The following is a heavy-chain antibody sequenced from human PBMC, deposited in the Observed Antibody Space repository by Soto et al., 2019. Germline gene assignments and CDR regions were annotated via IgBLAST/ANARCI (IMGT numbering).Heavy chain of an antibody. CDR3: AKSPGMYYYDSSGYYHYDY. Sequence: PGGSLRLSCAASGFTFSSYDMHWVRQATGKGLEWVSAIGTAGDTYYPGSVKGRFTISRENAKNSLYLQMNSLRAGDTAVYYCAKSPGMYYYDSSGYYHYDYWGQGTLVTVSS. CDR2: IGTAGDT. CDR1: GFTFSSYD. V-gene: IGHV3-13*04. D-gene: IGHD3-22*01. J-gene: IGHJ4*02.